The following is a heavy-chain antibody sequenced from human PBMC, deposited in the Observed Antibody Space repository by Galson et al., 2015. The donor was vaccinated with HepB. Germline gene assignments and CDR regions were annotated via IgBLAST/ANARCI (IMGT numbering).Heavy chain of an antibody. D-gene: IGHD5-12*01. V-gene: IGHV3-23*01. CDR2: ISVSGGRT. Sequence: SLRLSCAASGFTFSSYSMNWVRQAPGKGLEWVSSISVSGGRTYYADSVKGRFTISRDNSKDTLYLQMNSLRAEDTAVYYCAKDEGGTITVVGYFDDWGQGAPVTVSS. CDR1: GFTFSSYS. CDR3: AKDEGGTITVVGYFDD. J-gene: IGHJ4*02.